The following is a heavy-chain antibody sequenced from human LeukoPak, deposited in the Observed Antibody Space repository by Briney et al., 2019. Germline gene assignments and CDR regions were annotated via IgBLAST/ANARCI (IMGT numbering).Heavy chain of an antibody. Sequence: ASVKVSCKASGYTFTGYYMHWVRQAPGQGLEWMGWINPNSGGTNYAQTFQGRVTMTTDTSLSTAYMELSRLRSDDTAVYYCARGDFWSGFIDYWGQGTLVTVSS. CDR1: GYTFTGYY. J-gene: IGHJ4*02. CDR2: INPNSGGT. D-gene: IGHD3-3*01. CDR3: ARGDFWSGFIDY. V-gene: IGHV1-2*02.